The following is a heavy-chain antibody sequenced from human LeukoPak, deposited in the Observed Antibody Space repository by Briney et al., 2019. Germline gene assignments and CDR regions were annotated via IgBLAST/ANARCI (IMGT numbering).Heavy chain of an antibody. J-gene: IGHJ4*02. CDR2: ISPNGVIT. CDR1: GFTFSSHG. CDR3: AKDDAWLQYGD. Sequence: GGSLRLSCAASGFTFSSHGMNWVRRAPGKGLEWVSGISPNGVITYYADSVKGRFTISRDNSKGTVSLQMNSLRPEDTAVCYCAKDDAWLQYGDWGRGTLVTVSS. V-gene: IGHV3-23*01. D-gene: IGHD5-24*01.